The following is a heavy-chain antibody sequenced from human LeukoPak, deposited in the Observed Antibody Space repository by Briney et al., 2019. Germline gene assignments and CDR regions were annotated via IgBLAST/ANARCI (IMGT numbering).Heavy chain of an antibody. Sequence: SETLSLTCTVSGGSISSSSYYWGWIRQPPGKGLEWIGSTYYSGSTYYNPSLKSRVTISVDTSKNQFSLKLSSVTAADTAVYYCARIAEDDYGGNSEDYWGQGTLVTVSS. CDR1: GGSISSSSYY. CDR3: ARIAEDDYGGNSEDY. J-gene: IGHJ4*02. D-gene: IGHD4-23*01. CDR2: TYYSGST. V-gene: IGHV4-39*01.